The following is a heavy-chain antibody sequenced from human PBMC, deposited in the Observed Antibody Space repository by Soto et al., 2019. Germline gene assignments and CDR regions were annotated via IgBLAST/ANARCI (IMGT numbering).Heavy chain of an antibody. CDR1: GFTFSSYW. J-gene: IGHJ5*02. Sequence: EVQLVESGGGLVQPGGSLRLSCAASGFTFSSYWMHWVRQAPGKGLVWVSRINSDGSSTSYADSVKGRFTISRDNAKNTLYLQMNSLRAEDTAVYYCAKGGDVDYVSDRDWFDPWGQGTLVTVSS. CDR3: AKGGDVDYVSDRDWFDP. D-gene: IGHD4-17*01. CDR2: INSDGSST. V-gene: IGHV3-74*01.